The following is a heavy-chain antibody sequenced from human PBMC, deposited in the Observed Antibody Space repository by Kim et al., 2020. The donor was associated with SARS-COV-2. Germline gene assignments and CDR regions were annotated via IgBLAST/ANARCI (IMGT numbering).Heavy chain of an antibody. D-gene: IGHD6-13*01. Sequence: SYNPSLKSRLTISVDTSTNQFSLKLTSVTAADTAVYYFARLAADLHAFDIWGQGTMVTVSS. CDR3: ARLAADLHAFDI. J-gene: IGHJ3*02. V-gene: IGHV4-31*02.